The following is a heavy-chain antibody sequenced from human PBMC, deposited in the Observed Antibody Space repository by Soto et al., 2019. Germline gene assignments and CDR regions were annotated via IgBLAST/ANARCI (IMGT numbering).Heavy chain of an antibody. Sequence: GASVKVSCKASGGTFSSYTISWVRQAPGQGREWMGRIIPILGIANYAQKFQGRVTITADKSTSTAYMELSSLRSEDTAVYYCAREYVDIVATIPQADDYYMDVWGKGTTVTVSS. CDR2: IIPILGIA. V-gene: IGHV1-69*04. J-gene: IGHJ6*03. CDR1: GGTFSSYT. CDR3: AREYVDIVATIPQADDYYMDV. D-gene: IGHD5-12*01.